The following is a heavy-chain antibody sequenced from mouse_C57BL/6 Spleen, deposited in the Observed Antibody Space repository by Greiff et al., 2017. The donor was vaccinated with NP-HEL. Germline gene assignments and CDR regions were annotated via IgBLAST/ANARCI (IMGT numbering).Heavy chain of an antibody. CDR3: ARSDYDGFFDY. Sequence: QVQLKQPGAELVRPGSSVKLSCKASGYTFTSYWMDWVKQRPGQGLEWIGNIYPSDSETHYNQKFKDKATLTVDKSSSTAYMQLSSLTSEDSAVYYCARSDYDGFFDYWGQGTTLTVSS. CDR1: GYTFTSYW. D-gene: IGHD2-3*01. J-gene: IGHJ2*01. V-gene: IGHV1-61*01. CDR2: IYPSDSET.